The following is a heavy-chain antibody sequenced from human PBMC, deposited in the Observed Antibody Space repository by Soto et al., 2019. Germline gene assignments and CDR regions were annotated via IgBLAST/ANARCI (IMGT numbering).Heavy chain of an antibody. J-gene: IGHJ3*01. V-gene: IGHV1-46*03. CDR2: ISPGGGTT. D-gene: IGHD3-22*01. CDR3: ARAHYDSDAFDF. CDR1: GYTFTTNF. Sequence: VQLVQSGAEVKKPGASEKISCKASGYTFTTNFIHWIRQAPGQGLEWVGIISPGGGTTVYAQKFQGRVTMTRDTSTSTVYMELRNLRSEDTAVFYCARAHYDSDAFDFWGQGTMVIVSS.